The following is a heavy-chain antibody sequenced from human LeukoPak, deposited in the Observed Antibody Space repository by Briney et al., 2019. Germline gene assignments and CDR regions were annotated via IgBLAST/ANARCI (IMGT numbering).Heavy chain of an antibody. Sequence: SETLSLTCTVSAGSFISSSHHWGWIRQSPGKGLEWIGTVYYGRTTYYNPSLDGRVTISLDTSANHFSLQLNPVTAAGTAVYYCVRHDGRGGATMGAFDSWGQGSLVTVSS. CDR1: AGSFISSSHH. J-gene: IGHJ5*01. D-gene: IGHD5-12*01. V-gene: IGHV4-39*01. CDR3: VRHDGRGGATMGAFDS. CDR2: VYYGRTT.